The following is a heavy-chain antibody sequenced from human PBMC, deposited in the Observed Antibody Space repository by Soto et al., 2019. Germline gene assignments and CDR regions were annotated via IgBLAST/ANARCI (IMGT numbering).Heavy chain of an antibody. D-gene: IGHD5-12*01. CDR2: LNPNSGNT. CDR3: ERAHTLVWQWIGGGAFAM. J-gene: IGHJ3*02. V-gene: IGHV1-8*01. CDR1: GYTFTSYA. Sequence: QVQLVQSGAEVKKPGASVKVSCKASGYTFTSYAINWVRQATGQGFEWMGWLNPNSGNTGYAQTFQGRVTMTRNTSISTGYMELGSLSSEDKGVYYCERAHTLVWQWIGGGAFAMWGQGTMVAVSS.